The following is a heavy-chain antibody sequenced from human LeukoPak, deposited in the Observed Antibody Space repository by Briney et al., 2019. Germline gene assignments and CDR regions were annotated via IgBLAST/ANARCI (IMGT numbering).Heavy chain of an antibody. J-gene: IGHJ5*02. CDR1: GGSLSSYY. V-gene: IGHV4-4*07. CDR2: IYTSGST. Sequence: SETLSLTCTVSGGSLSSYYWSWLRQPAGKGLEWIGRIYTSGSTNSNPSLKSRVTISVDTSKNQFSLKLSSVTAADTAVYYCARVNTQGVPSPWGPGILVTVSS. CDR3: ARVNTQGVPSP. D-gene: IGHD2-15*01.